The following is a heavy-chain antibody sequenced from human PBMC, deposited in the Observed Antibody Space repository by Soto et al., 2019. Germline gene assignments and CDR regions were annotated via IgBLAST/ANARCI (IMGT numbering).Heavy chain of an antibody. D-gene: IGHD5-18*01. CDR1: GGSFSGYY. CDR3: ARAIQLWHTVDY. CDR2: INHSGST. Sequence: QVQLQQWGAGLLKPSETLSLTCAVYGGSFSGYYWSWIRQPPGKGLEWIGEINHSGSTNYNPSLKSRLTISVDTSKNQFSLKLSSVTAADTAVYYCARAIQLWHTVDYWGQGTLVTVSS. J-gene: IGHJ4*02. V-gene: IGHV4-34*01.